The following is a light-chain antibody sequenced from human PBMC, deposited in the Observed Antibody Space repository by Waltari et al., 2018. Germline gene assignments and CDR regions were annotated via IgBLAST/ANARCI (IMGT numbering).Light chain of an antibody. CDR2: STS. Sequence: EIVLTQSPGTLSLSPGERATLSCRASQGVSSTYLAWYQQKPGQAPRLLIYSTSTRTTGIPDRFSGSGSGTDFTLTISRLEPEDFAVYYCQQCGSSPWTFGQGTKVEIK. J-gene: IGKJ1*01. CDR1: QGVSSTY. V-gene: IGKV3-20*01. CDR3: QQCGSSPWT.